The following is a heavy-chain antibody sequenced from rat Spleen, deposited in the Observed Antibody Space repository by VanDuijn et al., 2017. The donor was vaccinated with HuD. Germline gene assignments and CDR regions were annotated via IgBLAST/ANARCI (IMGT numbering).Heavy chain of an antibody. CDR3: TVYTTDYYYGGWFAY. D-gene: IGHD1-6*01. CDR2: IWGNGDT. CDR1: GFSLSNYG. Sequence: QVQLKESGPGLVQPSQTLSLTCTVSGFSLSNYGVIWFRQPPGKGLDWMGVIWGNGDTNYNSALKSRLSISRDTSKSQVYLKMNSLQTEDTAIYFCTVYTTDYYYGGWFAYWGQGTLVTVSS. J-gene: IGHJ3*01. V-gene: IGHV2-13*01.